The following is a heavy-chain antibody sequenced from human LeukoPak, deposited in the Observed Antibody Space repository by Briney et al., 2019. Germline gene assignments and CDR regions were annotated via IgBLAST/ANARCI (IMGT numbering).Heavy chain of an antibody. V-gene: IGHV3-49*03. CDR3: AAQMPYNWFYP. CDR1: GFTFGDYA. Sequence: PGRSLRLSCTASGFTFGDYAMSWFRQAPGKGLEGVGFIRSKAYGGTTEYAASVKGRFTISRDDSKSIAYLQMNSLKIEDTAVYYAAAQMPYNWFYPWGQGTLVTVSS. D-gene: IGHD6-13*01. CDR2: IRSKAYGGTT. J-gene: IGHJ5*02.